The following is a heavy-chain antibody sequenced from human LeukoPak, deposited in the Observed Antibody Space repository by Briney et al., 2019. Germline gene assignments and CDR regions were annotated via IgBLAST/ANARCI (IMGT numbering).Heavy chain of an antibody. CDR3: AKETRPYSSSYYFDY. Sequence: GGSLRLSCAASGFTFSSYGMHWVRQAPGKGLEWVAVISYDGSNKYYADSVKGRFTISRDNSKNTLYLQMNSLRAEDTAVYYCAKETRPYSSSYYFDYWGQGTLVTVSS. V-gene: IGHV3-30*18. D-gene: IGHD6-6*01. CDR2: ISYDGSNK. J-gene: IGHJ4*02. CDR1: GFTFSSYG.